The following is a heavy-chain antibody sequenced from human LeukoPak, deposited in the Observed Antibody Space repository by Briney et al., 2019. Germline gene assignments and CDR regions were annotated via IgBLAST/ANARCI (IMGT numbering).Heavy chain of an antibody. CDR1: GFTFDDYA. Sequence: GGPLRLSCAASGFTFDDYAMHWVRQAPGKGLEWVSGISWNSGSIGYADSVKGRFTISRDNAKNSLYLQMNSLRAEDTALYYCAKIAAASYWGQGTLVTVSS. CDR2: ISWNSGSI. CDR3: AKIAAASY. V-gene: IGHV3-9*01. D-gene: IGHD6-13*01. J-gene: IGHJ4*02.